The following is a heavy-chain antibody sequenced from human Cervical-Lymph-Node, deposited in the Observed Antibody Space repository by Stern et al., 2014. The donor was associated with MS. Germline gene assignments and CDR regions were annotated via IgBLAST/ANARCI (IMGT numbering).Heavy chain of an antibody. Sequence: VQLVESGGGVVQPGRSLRLSCAASGFTFSSYGMHWVRQAPGKGLERVAVIWYDGSNKYYADSVKGRFTISRDNSKNTLYLQMNSLRAEDTAVYYCARGRIAAAGPHDYWGQGTLVTVSS. D-gene: IGHD6-13*01. V-gene: IGHV3-33*01. CDR2: IWYDGSNK. J-gene: IGHJ4*02. CDR1: GFTFSSYG. CDR3: ARGRIAAAGPHDY.